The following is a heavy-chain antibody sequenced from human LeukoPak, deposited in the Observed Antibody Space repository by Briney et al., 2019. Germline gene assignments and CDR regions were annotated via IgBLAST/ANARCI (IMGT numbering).Heavy chain of an antibody. Sequence: PSETLSLTCSGSNYSLSNSLYWGWLRQPPGKGLEWIGSIYRSGSTFYNPAIKSGVTISLDSSKNQFSLKLSSVTAADTAVYFCARGTYGYYMDVWGKGTTVTVSS. D-gene: IGHD4-17*01. CDR1: NYSLSNSLY. J-gene: IGHJ6*03. CDR3: ARGTYGYYMDV. V-gene: IGHV4-38-2*02. CDR2: IYRSGST.